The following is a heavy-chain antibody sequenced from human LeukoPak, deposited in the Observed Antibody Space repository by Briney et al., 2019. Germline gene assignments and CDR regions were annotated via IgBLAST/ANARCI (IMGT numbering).Heavy chain of an antibody. D-gene: IGHD3-22*01. CDR2: MTSSCSNT. J-gene: IGHJ4*02. CDR3: ASYDSSGYYLYRYFTY. V-gene: IGHV3-23*05. Sequence: PGGSLRLSCEPSGVTSSSYTISSVRHAPGKGLEWVSVMTSSCSNTYYADSVKCRFTISRDNSKNTLYLQMNSLRAEDTAVYYCASYDSSGYYLYRYFTYWGQGTLVTVSS. CDR1: GVTSSSYT.